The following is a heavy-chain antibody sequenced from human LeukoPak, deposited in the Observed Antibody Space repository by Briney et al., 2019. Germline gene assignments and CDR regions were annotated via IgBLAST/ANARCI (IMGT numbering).Heavy chain of an antibody. CDR2: IFSNGET. J-gene: IGHJ4*02. D-gene: IGHD5-24*01. V-gene: IGHV3-53*01. Sequence: GGSLRLSCTASEFTVSRNYMLWVRHAPGKGLEWVSLIFSNGETHYADSVKGRFTISRDTSKNTVSLQMNSLRVEDTAMYYCTRDQMNYWGQGTPVTVSS. CDR3: TRDQMNY. CDR1: EFTVSRNY.